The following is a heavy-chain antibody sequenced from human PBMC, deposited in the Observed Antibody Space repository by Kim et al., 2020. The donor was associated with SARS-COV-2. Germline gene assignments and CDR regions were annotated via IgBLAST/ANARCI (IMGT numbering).Heavy chain of an antibody. D-gene: IGHD5-12*01. CDR2: TYYRSKWYN. J-gene: IGHJ3*02. CDR1: GDSVSSNSAA. Sequence: SQTLSLTCAISGDSVSSNSAAWNWIRQSPSRGLEWLGRTYYRSKWYNDYAVSVKSRITINPDTSKNQFSLQLNSVTPEDTAVYYCARDHGHGGYSGYPDAFDIWGQGTMVTVSS. V-gene: IGHV6-1*01. CDR3: ARDHGHGGYSGYPDAFDI.